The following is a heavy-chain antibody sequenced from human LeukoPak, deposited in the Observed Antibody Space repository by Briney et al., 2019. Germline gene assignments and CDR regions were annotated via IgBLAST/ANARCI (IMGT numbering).Heavy chain of an antibody. J-gene: IGHJ3*02. CDR3: AKDKGQFRAFDI. V-gene: IGHV3-9*01. D-gene: IGHD5-24*01. CDR1: GFTFDDYA. CDR2: ISWNSGTL. Sequence: GGSLTLSCAASGFTFDDYAIHWVRQAPGKGLEWVSGISWNSGTLRYVDSVKGRFTISRDNNKNSLYLQMNSLRAEDTALYYCAKDKGQFRAFDIWGQGTMVTVSS.